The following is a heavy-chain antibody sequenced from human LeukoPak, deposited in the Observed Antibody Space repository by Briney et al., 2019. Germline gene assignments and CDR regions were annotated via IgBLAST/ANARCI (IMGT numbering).Heavy chain of an antibody. Sequence: KVSCKASGGTFTSYAISWVRQAPGQGLEWMGIIYPGDSDTRYSPSFQGQVTISADKSISTAYLQWSSLKASDTAMYYCASVRIAAAGHPFDYWGQGTLVTVSS. CDR2: IYPGDSDT. J-gene: IGHJ4*02. D-gene: IGHD6-13*01. CDR3: ASVRIAAAGHPFDY. V-gene: IGHV5-51*01. CDR1: GGTFTSYA.